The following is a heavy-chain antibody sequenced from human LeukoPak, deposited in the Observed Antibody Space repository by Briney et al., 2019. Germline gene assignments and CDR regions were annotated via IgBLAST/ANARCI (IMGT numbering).Heavy chain of an antibody. CDR2: IYYSGST. V-gene: IGHV4-61*08. D-gene: IGHD1-26*01. J-gene: IGHJ2*01. Sequence: SETLSLTRTVSGGSISSGGYYWSWIRQHPGKGLEWIGYIYYSGSTNYNPSLKSRVTISVDTSKNQFSLKLSSVTAADTAVYYCARSLAPWEAQAWYFDLWGRGTLVTVSS. CDR1: GGSISSGGYY. CDR3: ARSLAPWEAQAWYFDL.